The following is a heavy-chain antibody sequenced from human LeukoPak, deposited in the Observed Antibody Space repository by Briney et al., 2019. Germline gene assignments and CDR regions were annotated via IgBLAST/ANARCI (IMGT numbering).Heavy chain of an antibody. CDR1: GFTFSSYA. CDR2: ISGSGGRT. J-gene: IGHJ4*02. Sequence: GGSLRLSCAASGFTFSSYAMSWVRQAPGKGLEWVSAISGSGGRTYYADSVKGRFTISRDNSRNTLLLQMNSLRAEDTAVYYCAKGGSNNWSFDNWGQGTLVTVSS. V-gene: IGHV3-23*01. D-gene: IGHD1-1*01. CDR3: AKGGSNNWSFDN.